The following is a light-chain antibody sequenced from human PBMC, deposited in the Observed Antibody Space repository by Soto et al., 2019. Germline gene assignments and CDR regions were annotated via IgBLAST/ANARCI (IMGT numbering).Light chain of an antibody. V-gene: IGKV3-20*01. Sequence: EIVLTQSPGTLSLSPGERATLSCRASQSVSSSYLAWYQQKPGQAPRLLIYGASSRATGIPDRFSGSGSGTEFTLTISSLQPDDFATYYCQQYNSYSGYTFGQGTKLEIK. J-gene: IGKJ2*01. CDR3: QQYNSYSGYT. CDR2: GAS. CDR1: QSVSSSY.